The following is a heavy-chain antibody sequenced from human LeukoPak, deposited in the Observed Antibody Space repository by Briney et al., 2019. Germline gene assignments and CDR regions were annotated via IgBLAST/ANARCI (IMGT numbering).Heavy chain of an antibody. J-gene: IGHJ4*02. Sequence: PGGALGLSCAASGFTFNNYAMSWVRQAPGPGLESGLAILGSGRSAYYADSVKGRFTISRDNSKNSLFLQMNSLRVEDTALYYCSKWGDYEVLTGYYDSDFWGQGTLVTVSA. V-gene: IGHV3-23*01. CDR2: ILGSGRSA. CDR1: GFTFNNYA. D-gene: IGHD3-9*01. CDR3: SKWGDYEVLTGYYDSDF.